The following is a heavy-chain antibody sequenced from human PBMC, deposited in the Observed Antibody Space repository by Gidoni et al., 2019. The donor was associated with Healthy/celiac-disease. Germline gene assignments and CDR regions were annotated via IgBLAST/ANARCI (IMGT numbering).Heavy chain of an antibody. CDR1: GGTFSSYA. CDR2: IIPIFGTA. J-gene: IGHJ4*02. V-gene: IGHV1-69*06. CDR3: ARDGGSSGLFDY. D-gene: IGHD6-19*01. Sequence: QVQLVQSGAEAKKPGSSVQVSCKASGGTFSSYAISWVRQAPGQGLEWMGGIIPIFGTANYAQKFQGRVTITAEKSTSTAYMELSSLRSEDTAVYYCARDGGSSGLFDYWGQGTLVTVSS.